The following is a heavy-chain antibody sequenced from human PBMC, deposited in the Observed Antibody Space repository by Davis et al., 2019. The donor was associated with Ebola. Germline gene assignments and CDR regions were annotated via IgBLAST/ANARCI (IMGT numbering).Heavy chain of an antibody. V-gene: IGHV3-23*01. J-gene: IGHJ4*02. D-gene: IGHD1-26*01. CDR3: AKAERGYSGSYFDS. Sequence: GESPKIPRAAPGFILSSFAMTWVRQAPGKGLEWVSAISCSGGNTYHADSVKCRFTISRDNPENTVYMQMESLGVDDTAIYYYAKAERGYSGSYFDSWGQGTLVTVSS. CDR1: GFILSSFA. CDR2: ISCSGGNT.